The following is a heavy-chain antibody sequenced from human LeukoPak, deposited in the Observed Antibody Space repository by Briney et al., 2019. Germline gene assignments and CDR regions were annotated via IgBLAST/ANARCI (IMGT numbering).Heavy chain of an antibody. J-gene: IGHJ4*02. Sequence: SVTLSLTCTVSGGSVSNRHYYWAWIRQPPGKGLEWIGNIYYNGSLHFSPSLESRLSISVDTSMTQFSLKLRSVTAADTAVYYCASERWSYRSYYDFWGQGVLVTVSS. CDR3: ASERWSYRSYYDF. CDR1: GGSVSNRHYY. D-gene: IGHD3-10*01. V-gene: IGHV4-39*07. CDR2: IYYNGSL.